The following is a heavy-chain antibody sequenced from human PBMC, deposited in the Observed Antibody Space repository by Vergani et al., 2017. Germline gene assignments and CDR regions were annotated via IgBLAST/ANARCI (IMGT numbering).Heavy chain of an antibody. V-gene: IGHV4-34*02. CDR3: ARGPSRRYYGMDV. D-gene: IGHD6-6*01. Sequence: QVQLQQWGAGLLKPSETLSLTCAVYGGSFSGYYWSWIRQPPGKGLEWIGEINHSGSTNYNPSLKSRVTISVDTSKNQFSLKLSSVTAADTAVYYCARGPSRRYYGMDVWGQGTTVTVSS. J-gene: IGHJ6*02. CDR2: INHSGST. CDR1: GGSFSGYY.